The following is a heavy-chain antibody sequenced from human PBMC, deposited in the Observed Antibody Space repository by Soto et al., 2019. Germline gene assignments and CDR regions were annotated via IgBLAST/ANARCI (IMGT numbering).Heavy chain of an antibody. CDR2: TYYRSKWYN. CDR3: ASDIVVVPAAMFDAFDI. CDR1: GDSVSSNSAA. V-gene: IGHV6-1*01. D-gene: IGHD2-2*01. Sequence: SLTLSLTCAISGDSVSSNSAAWNWIRQSPSRGLEWLGRTYYRSKWYNDYAVSVKSRITINPDTSKNQFSLQLNSVTPEDTAVYYCASDIVVVPAAMFDAFDIWGQGTMVTVS. J-gene: IGHJ3*02.